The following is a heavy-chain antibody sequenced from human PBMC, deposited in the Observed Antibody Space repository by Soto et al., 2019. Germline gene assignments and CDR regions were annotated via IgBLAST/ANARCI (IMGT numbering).Heavy chain of an antibody. D-gene: IGHD4-4*01. CDR1: GGSISSGDYY. CDR3: ARGSHDNSNYLSNWFDP. CDR2: IYYSGST. Sequence: SETLSLTCTVSGGSISSGDYYWSWIRQPPGKGLEWIGYIYYSGSTYYNPSLKSRVTILVDTSKNQFSLKLSSVTAADTAVYYCARGSHDNSNYLSNWFDPWGQGTLVTVSS. J-gene: IGHJ5*02. V-gene: IGHV4-30-4*01.